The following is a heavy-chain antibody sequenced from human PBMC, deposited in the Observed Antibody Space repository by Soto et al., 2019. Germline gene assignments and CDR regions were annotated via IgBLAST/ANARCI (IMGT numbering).Heavy chain of an antibody. V-gene: IGHV4-31*03. J-gene: IGHJ6*02. Sequence: PSETLSLTCTVSGGSISSGGYYWSWIRQHPGKGLEWIGYIYYSGSTYYNPSLKNRVTISVDTSKNQFSLKLSSVTAADTAVYYCARGPRNYYYYYGMDVWGQGTTVTVSS. CDR3: ARGPRNYYYYYGMDV. CDR1: GGSISSGGYY. CDR2: IYYSGST.